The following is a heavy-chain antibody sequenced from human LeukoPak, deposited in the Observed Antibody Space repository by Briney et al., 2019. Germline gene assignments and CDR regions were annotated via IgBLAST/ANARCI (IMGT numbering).Heavy chain of an antibody. J-gene: IGHJ4*02. CDR2: IYHSGST. CDR1: GYSISSGYY. D-gene: IGHD2-2*01. CDR3: ARDQLLSYYLDY. Sequence: SETLSLTCAVSGYSISSGYYWGWIRQPPGKGLEWIGSIYHSGSTYYNPSLKSRVTISVDTSKNQFSLKLSSVTAADTAVYYCARDQLLSYYLDYWGQGTLVTVSS. V-gene: IGHV4-38-2*02.